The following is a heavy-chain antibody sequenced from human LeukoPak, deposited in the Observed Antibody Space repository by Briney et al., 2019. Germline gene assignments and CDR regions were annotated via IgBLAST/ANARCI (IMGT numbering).Heavy chain of an antibody. CDR3: ARALVTEGYYFDY. CDR2: INHSGST. CDR1: GGSISSSNW. Sequence: SETLSLTCAVSGGSISSSNWWSWVRQPPGKGLEWIGEINHSGSTNYNPSLKSRVTISVDTSKNQFSLKLSSVTAADTAVYYCARALVTEGYYFDYWGQGTLVTVSS. J-gene: IGHJ4*02. D-gene: IGHD2-21*02. V-gene: IGHV4-4*02.